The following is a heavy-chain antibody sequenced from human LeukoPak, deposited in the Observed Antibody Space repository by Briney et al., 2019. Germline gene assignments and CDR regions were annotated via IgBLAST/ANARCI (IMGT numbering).Heavy chain of an antibody. V-gene: IGHV3-21*01. CDR2: ISSSSYI. CDR1: GFTFRSYS. D-gene: IGHD3-9*01. Sequence: RGSLRLSWAASGFTFRSYSTKSGRQAPGEGLEWVSSISSSSYIYYAVSVKSRFTISRDNAKTSLYLQMNSLRAEDTAVYYCARGSYYDILTGYYSRLFDYWGQGTLVTVSS. J-gene: IGHJ4*02. CDR3: ARGSYYDILTGYYSRLFDY.